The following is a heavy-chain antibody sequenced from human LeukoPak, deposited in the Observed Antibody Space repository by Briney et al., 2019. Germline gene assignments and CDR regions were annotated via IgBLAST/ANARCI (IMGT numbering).Heavy chain of an antibody. CDR1: GGSISSYY. CDR3: ARQLDCSGGSCHSGYFDY. D-gene: IGHD2-15*01. J-gene: IGHJ4*02. V-gene: IGHV4-59*08. Sequence: SETLSLTCTVSGGSISSYYWSWIRQPPGKGLEWIGYIYYSGSTNYNPSLKSRVTISVDTSKNQFSLELSSVTAADTAVYYCARQLDCSGGSCHSGYFDYWGQGTLVTVSS. CDR2: IYYSGST.